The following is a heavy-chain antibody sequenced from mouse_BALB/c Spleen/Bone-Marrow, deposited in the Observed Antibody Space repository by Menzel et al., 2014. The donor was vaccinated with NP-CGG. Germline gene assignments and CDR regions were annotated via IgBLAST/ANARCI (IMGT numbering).Heavy chain of an antibody. CDR2: IYPGNSDT. CDR3: TTLARNYFDY. Sequence: VQLQQSGTVLARPGASVKMSCKASGYTFTSYWMHWAKQRPGQGLEWIGTIYPGNSDTTYNQKFKGKAKLTAVTSTSTAYMELSSLTNEDSAVYYCTTLARNYFDYWGQGTTLTVSS. CDR1: GYTFTSYW. J-gene: IGHJ2*01. V-gene: IGHV1-5*01.